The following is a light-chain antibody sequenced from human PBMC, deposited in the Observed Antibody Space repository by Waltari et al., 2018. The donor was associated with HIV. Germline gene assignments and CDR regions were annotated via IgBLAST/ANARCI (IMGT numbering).Light chain of an antibody. CDR2: SNN. CDR3: AAWDENLNGL. J-gene: IGLJ3*02. Sequence: QSVLTQPPSASGTPGQRVTISCSGTTSTIAHNTVHWYQHLPGSAPKLLIYSNNQRPSGVPDRFSASKSGTSASLAISGLRSEDEAEYYCAAWDENLNGLFGGGTKLIVL. CDR1: TSTIAHNT. V-gene: IGLV1-44*01.